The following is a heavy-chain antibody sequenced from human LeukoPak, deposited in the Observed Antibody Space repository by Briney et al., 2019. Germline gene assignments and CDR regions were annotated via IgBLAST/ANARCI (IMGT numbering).Heavy chain of an antibody. V-gene: IGHV3-23*01. CDR3: AKDPVGALYYFDY. J-gene: IGHJ4*02. CDR2: ISGSGGST. CDR1: GFTFSSYA. Sequence: PGGSLRLSCAASGFTFSSYAMSWVRQAPGKGLEWVSAISGSGGSTYYADSVKRRFTISRDNSKNTLYLQMNSLRAEDTAVYYCAKDPVGALYYFDYWGQGTLVTVSS. D-gene: IGHD1-26*01.